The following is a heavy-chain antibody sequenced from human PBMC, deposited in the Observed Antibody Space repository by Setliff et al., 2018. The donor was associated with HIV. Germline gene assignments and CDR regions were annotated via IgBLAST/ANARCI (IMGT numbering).Heavy chain of an antibody. D-gene: IGHD3-3*01. CDR1: GASVSDTIW. CDR3: ARGVNPTYYDFWSGNYMRKYYYYYMDV. V-gene: IGHV4-4*02. Sequence: SETLSLTCAVSGASVSDTIWWSWVRQSPGKGLEWIGEMYHSGTTHYNPSLKSRVTISEDTSRNQFSLKLSSVTAADTAVYYCARGVNPTYYDFWSGNYMRKYYYYYMDVWGKGTTVTVSS. CDR2: MYHSGTT. J-gene: IGHJ6*03.